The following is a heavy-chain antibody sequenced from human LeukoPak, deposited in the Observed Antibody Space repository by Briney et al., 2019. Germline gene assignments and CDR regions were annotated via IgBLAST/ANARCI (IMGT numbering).Heavy chain of an antibody. D-gene: IGHD5-12*01. CDR1: GFTFSSYE. J-gene: IGHJ4*02. CDR2: ISSSAGTI. Sequence: PGGSLRLSCAASGFTFSSYEMNWVRQAPGRGLEWVSYISSSAGTIYYADSVKGRFTISRDNAKNSLYLQMSSLRAEDTAVYYCARDLNGVYSGYEGTGYWGQGTLVTVSS. CDR3: ARDLNGVYSGYEGTGY. V-gene: IGHV3-48*03.